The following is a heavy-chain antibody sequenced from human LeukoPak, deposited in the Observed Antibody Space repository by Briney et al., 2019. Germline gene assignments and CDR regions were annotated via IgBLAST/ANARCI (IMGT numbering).Heavy chain of an antibody. J-gene: IGHJ5*02. CDR1: GYSFTSYW. CDR2: IYPGDADT. V-gene: IGHV5-51*01. D-gene: IGHD3-22*01. CDR3: ARGPKYYYDSSGYRVWFDP. Sequence: GESLKISCKGSGYSFTSYWIGGVRQMPGKGLEWMGIIYPGDADTRYSPSFQGDVTISADKSISTAYLPWSSLKASDTAMYYCARGPKYYYDSSGYRVWFDPWGQGTLVTVSS.